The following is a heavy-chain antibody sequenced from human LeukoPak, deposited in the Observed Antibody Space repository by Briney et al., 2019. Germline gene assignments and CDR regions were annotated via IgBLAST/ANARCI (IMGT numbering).Heavy chain of an antibody. D-gene: IGHD5-12*01. J-gene: IGHJ4*02. CDR3: AKCGNSGCHLIDY. Sequence: GGSLRLSCAASGFTFTTNAMSWVRRAPGKGLEWVSAISGRTGATYYADSEKGRFTISRDNSKSTLYLQMDSLRVEDTAVYYCAKCGNSGCHLIDYWGQGTLVTVSS. CDR2: ISGRTGAT. V-gene: IGHV3-23*01. CDR1: GFTFTTNA.